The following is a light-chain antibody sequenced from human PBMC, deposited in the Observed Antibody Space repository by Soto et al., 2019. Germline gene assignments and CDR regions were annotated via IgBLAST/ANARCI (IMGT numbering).Light chain of an antibody. J-gene: IGLJ3*02. CDR2: EVT. CDR1: SSDVGGYNY. CDR3: SSYAASNNFYFV. V-gene: IGLV2-8*01. Sequence: QSALTQPPSASGSPGQSVTISCTGTSSDVGGYNYVSWYQQYPGRAPKLMIYEVTKRPSGDPDCFSGSKSGNTASLTVSGLQAEDEADYYCSSYAASNNFYFVFGGGTKLTVL.